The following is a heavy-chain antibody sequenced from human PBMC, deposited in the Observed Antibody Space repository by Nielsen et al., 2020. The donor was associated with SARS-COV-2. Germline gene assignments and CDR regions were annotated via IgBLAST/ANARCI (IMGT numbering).Heavy chain of an antibody. CDR3: ARGIVVVVAANVGWFDP. Sequence: ASVKVSCKASGYTFTSYYMHWVRQAPGQGLEWMGIINPSGGSTGYAQKFQGRVTMTRDTPTSTVYMELSSLRSEDTAVYYCARGIVVVVAANVGWFDPWGQGTLVTVSS. CDR1: GYTFTSYY. V-gene: IGHV1-46*01. D-gene: IGHD2-15*01. J-gene: IGHJ5*02. CDR2: INPSGGST.